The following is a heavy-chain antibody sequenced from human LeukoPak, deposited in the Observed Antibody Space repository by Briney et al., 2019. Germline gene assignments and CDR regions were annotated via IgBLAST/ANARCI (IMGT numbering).Heavy chain of an antibody. D-gene: IGHD6-13*01. Sequence: PSETLSLTCTVSGGSISSSSYYWGWIRQPPGKGLEWIGSIYYSGSTYYNPSLKSRVTVSVVTSKNQFSLKLSSVTAADTAVYYCARHGLNHIAAAGAEACDYWGQGTLVTVSS. J-gene: IGHJ4*02. V-gene: IGHV4-39*01. CDR2: IYYSGST. CDR3: ARHGLNHIAAAGAEACDY. CDR1: GGSISSSSYY.